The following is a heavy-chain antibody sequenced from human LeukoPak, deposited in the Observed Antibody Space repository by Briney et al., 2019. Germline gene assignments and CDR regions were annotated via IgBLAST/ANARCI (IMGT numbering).Heavy chain of an antibody. CDR2: LIPLFCTA. J-gene: IGHJ5*02. D-gene: IGHD3-22*01. CDR1: GGTFSSYA. V-gene: IGHV1-69*01. Sequence: GSSEMVSCKASGGTFSSYAISWVQQASGQGLELMGGLIPLFCTANDAQNFQGRVTITADESTSTAYIELSSLRSEDTAVYYCAIEFSSGYFNWFDPWGQGTLVTVSS. CDR3: AIEFSSGYFNWFDP.